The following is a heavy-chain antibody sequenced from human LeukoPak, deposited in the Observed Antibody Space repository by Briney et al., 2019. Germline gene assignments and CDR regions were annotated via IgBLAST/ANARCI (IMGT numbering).Heavy chain of an antibody. Sequence: GGSLRLSCAASGFTFSYFYMTWIRQAPGKGLEWVSYISSSGSTIYYADSVKGRFTISRDNAKNSLYLQMNSLRAEDTALYYCAKDFYHRGYSYGFDYWGQGTLVTVSS. CDR3: AKDFYHRGYSYGFDY. J-gene: IGHJ4*02. CDR1: GFTFSYFY. D-gene: IGHD5-18*01. CDR2: ISSSGSTI. V-gene: IGHV3-11*01.